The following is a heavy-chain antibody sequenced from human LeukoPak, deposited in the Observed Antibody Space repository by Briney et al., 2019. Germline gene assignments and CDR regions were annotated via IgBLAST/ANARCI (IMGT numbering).Heavy chain of an antibody. D-gene: IGHD5-18*01. CDR2: IHSGGST. Sequence: GGSLRLSCAVAGITVSSNYMSWVRQAPGKGLEWVSVIHSGGSTYYAGTVKGRFTISRDRSKNTLYLQMSSLRVEDTAVYYCAIIHSYGHAWGQGTLVAVSS. V-gene: IGHV3-66*01. CDR3: AIIHSYGHA. CDR1: GITVSSNY. J-gene: IGHJ5*02.